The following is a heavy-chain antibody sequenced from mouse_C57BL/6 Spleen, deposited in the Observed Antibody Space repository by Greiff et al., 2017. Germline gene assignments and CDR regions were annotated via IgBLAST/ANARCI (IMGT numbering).Heavy chain of an antibody. D-gene: IGHD1-1*01. CDR2: ISSGG. CDR3: ARWGTTVVDAMDY. V-gene: IGHV5-6*01. Sequence: EVMLVESGGDLVKPGGSLKLSCAASGFTFSSYGMSWVRQTPDKRLEWVATISSGGSVKGRFTISRDNAKNTLYLQMSSLKSEDTAMYYCARWGTTVVDAMDYWGQGTSVTVSS. CDR1: GFTFSSYG. J-gene: IGHJ4*01.